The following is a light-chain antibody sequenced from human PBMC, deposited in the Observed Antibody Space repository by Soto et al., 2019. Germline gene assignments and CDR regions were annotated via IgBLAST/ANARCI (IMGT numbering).Light chain of an antibody. J-gene: IGLJ1*01. CDR1: SSDVGGYNY. CDR3: SSHVGTNSYV. V-gene: IGLV2-8*01. Sequence: QSVLTQPPSASGSPGQSVTISCTGTSSDVGGYNYVSWYQQHPGKAPKLMIYEVSKRPSGVPDRFSGSKSGNTASLTVSGLQAEDEADYYCSSHVGTNSYVSGTGTKLTVL. CDR2: EVS.